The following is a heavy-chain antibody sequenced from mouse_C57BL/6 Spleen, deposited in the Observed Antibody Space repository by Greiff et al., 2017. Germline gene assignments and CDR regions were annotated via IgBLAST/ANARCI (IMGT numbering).Heavy chain of an antibody. CDR3: AREDDITTARGGAWFAY. Sequence: QVQLQQPGAELVMPGASVKLSCTASGYTFTSYWMHWVKQRPGQGLEWIGEIGPSDSYTNYNQKFKGEYTLTVDKSSSTAYMQLSSLTSEDSAVYYDAREDDITTARGGAWFAYGGWGKGVTVTA. V-gene: IGHV1-69*01. CDR1: GYTFTSYW. CDR2: IGPSDSYT. J-gene: IGHJ3*01. D-gene: IGHD1-2*01.